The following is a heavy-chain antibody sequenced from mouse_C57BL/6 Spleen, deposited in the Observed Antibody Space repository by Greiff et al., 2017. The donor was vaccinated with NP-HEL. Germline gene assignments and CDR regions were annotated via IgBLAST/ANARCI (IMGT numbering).Heavy chain of an antibody. CDR3: VRPWDYWDYFDY. J-gene: IGHJ2*01. Sequence: EVQLVESGGGLVQPKGSLKLSCAASGFSFNTYAMNWVRQAPGTGLEWVARIRSKSNNYATYYADSVTDRFTISRDDSESMLYLQMNNLKTEDTARYDWVRPWDYWDYFDYGGQGTTLTVSS. V-gene: IGHV10-1*01. CDR1: GFSFNTYA. CDR2: IRSKSNNYAT. D-gene: IGHD4-1*01.